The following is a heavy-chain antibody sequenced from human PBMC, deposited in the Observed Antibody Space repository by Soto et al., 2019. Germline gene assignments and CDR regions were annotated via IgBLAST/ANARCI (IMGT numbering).Heavy chain of an antibody. J-gene: IGHJ4*02. CDR3: GRDGALGDTAVVDS. CDR2: IWYDGSNK. CDR1: GFTFSTYG. V-gene: IGHV3-33*01. Sequence: QVQLVESGGGVVQPGKSLRLSCAASGFTFSTYGMHWVRQAPGKGLEWVAVIWYDGSNKDHGDSLKGRFTISRDNSKKTLYLQINNHRAEDTAVYYCGRDGALGDTAVVDSWGQGTLVTVSS. D-gene: IGHD5-18*01.